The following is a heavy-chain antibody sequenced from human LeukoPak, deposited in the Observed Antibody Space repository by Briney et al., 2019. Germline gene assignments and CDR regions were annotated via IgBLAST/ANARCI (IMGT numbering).Heavy chain of an antibody. Sequence: PSETLSLTCTVSGDSISSGDYYWSWIRQPAGKELEWIGRISSSGSTNYNPSLKSRVTISIDTSKNQISLRLTSVTAADTAVYYCAGYGNYWDWYFDLWGRGTLVTVSS. CDR2: ISSSGST. CDR3: AGYGNYWDWYFDL. CDR1: GDSISSGDYY. D-gene: IGHD4-11*01. J-gene: IGHJ2*01. V-gene: IGHV4-61*02.